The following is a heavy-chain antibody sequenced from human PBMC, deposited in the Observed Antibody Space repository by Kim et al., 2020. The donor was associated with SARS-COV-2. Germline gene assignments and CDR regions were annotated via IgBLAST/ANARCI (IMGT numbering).Heavy chain of an antibody. Sequence: GGSLRLSCAASGFIFSNYGIHWVRQAPGKGLEWVSFISDDGTNKNYGDSVKGRFTISRDNSKNTLYLHMDSLTTEDTAVYYCAKDNLYRYYGSGSYGYWGQGTLVTVSS. CDR3: AKDNLYRYYGSGSYGY. D-gene: IGHD3-10*01. V-gene: IGHV3-30*18. CDR2: ISDDGTNK. J-gene: IGHJ4*02. CDR1: GFIFSNYG.